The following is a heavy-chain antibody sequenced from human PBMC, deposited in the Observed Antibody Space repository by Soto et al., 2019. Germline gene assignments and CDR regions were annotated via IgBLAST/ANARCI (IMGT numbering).Heavy chain of an antibody. J-gene: IGHJ4*02. CDR1: GGTFSSYT. CDR2: IIPILGIA. V-gene: IGHV1-69*02. CDR3: ARPLDGYNYFPFAY. Sequence: ASVKVSCKASGGTFSSYTISWVRQAPGQGLEWMGRIIPILGIANYAQKFQGRVMITADKSTSTAYMELSSLRSEDTAVYYCARPLDGYNYFPFAYWGQGTLVTVSS. D-gene: IGHD5-12*01.